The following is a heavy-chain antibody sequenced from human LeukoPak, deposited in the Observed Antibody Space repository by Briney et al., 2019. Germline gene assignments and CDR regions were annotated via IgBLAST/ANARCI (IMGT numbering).Heavy chain of an antibody. D-gene: IGHD3-22*01. CDR1: GYTFTSYY. CDR3: ARPISNYYYDSSGYDGRDDAFDI. CDR2: INPSGGST. Sequence: ASVKVSRKSSGYTFTSYYMHWVRQAPGQGLEWMGIINPSGGSTSYAQKFQGRVTMTRDTSTSTVYMELSSLRSEDTAVYYCARPISNYYYDSSGYDGRDDAFDIWGQGTMVTVSS. V-gene: IGHV1-46*01. J-gene: IGHJ3*02.